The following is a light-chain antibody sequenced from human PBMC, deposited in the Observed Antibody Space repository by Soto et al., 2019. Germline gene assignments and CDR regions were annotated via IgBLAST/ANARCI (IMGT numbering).Light chain of an antibody. Sequence: VLTQSPGTLSLSPGERATLSCRVGQSVSSGYLAWYQQKPGQAPRLLIYATYTRATGIPDRFSGSGSGTDFTLTISRLQPEDFAVYYCQQYGPSPLYTFGQGTKLEIK. J-gene: IGKJ2*01. CDR3: QQYGPSPLYT. V-gene: IGKV3-20*01. CDR1: QSVSSGY. CDR2: ATY.